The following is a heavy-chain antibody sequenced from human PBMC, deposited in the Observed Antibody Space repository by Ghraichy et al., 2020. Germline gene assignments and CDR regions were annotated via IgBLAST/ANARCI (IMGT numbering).Heavy chain of an antibody. CDR3: AKAWGYCSGGTCPSYNWFDP. D-gene: IGHD2-15*01. J-gene: IGHJ5*02. CDR2: ISGSGGST. Sequence: GGSLRLSCAASGFTFSSYAMSWVRQAPGKGLEWVSTISGSGGSTYYADSVKGRFTISRDNSKNTLYLQMNSLRAEDAAVYYCAKAWGYCSGGTCPSYNWFDPWGQGTLVTVPS. CDR1: GFTFSSYA. V-gene: IGHV3-23*01.